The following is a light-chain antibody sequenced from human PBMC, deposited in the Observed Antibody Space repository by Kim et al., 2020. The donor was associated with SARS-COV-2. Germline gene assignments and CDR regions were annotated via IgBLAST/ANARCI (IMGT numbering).Light chain of an antibody. Sequence: SALTQPRSVSGSPGQSVTISCTGTSSDVGGYNYVSWYQQHPGKVPKVMIYDVSERPSGVPDRFSGSKSGNTASLTISGLQAEDEADYYCCSYAGSYTWVFGGGTKLTVL. J-gene: IGLJ3*02. V-gene: IGLV2-11*01. CDR2: DVS. CDR3: CSYAGSYTWV. CDR1: SSDVGGYNY.